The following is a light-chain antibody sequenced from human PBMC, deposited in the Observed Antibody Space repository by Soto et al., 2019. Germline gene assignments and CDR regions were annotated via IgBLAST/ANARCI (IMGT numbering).Light chain of an antibody. V-gene: IGKV1-39*01. CDR2: AAS. CDR1: QSITTY. J-gene: IGKJ4*01. Sequence: DIQMTQSPSSLSSSVGDRVTITCRASQSITTYLNWYRQKPGKAPKLLIYAASSLQSGVPSRCSGSVSETEFTLSISSLQPEDFATYFCQQIYSAPLTFGGGTKVEIK. CDR3: QQIYSAPLT.